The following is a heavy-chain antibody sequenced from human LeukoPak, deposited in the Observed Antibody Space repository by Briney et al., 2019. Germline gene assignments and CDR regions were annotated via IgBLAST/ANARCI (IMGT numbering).Heavy chain of an antibody. D-gene: IGHD6-13*01. V-gene: IGHV3-53*01. CDR1: GFTVSSNH. J-gene: IGHJ4*02. CDR3: ARHSSSWYGFDY. Sequence: GGSLRLSCAASGFTVSSNHMSWVRQAPGKGLEWVSVIYSGGSTYYADSVKGQFTISRDNSKNTLYLQMNSLRAEDTAVYYCARHSSSWYGFDYWGEGTLVTVSS. CDR2: IYSGGST.